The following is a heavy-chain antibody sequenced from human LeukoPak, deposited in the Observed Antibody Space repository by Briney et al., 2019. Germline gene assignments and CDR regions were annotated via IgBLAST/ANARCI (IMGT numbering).Heavy chain of an antibody. CDR3: ARDKPFEGATMHDAFDI. CDR2: IYYSGST. Sequence: SETLSLTCTVSGGSISSYYWSWIRQPPGKRLEWIGYIYYSGSTNYNPSLKSRVTISVDTSKNQFSLKLSSVTAADTAVYYCARDKPFEGATMHDAFDIWGQGTMVTVSS. J-gene: IGHJ3*02. D-gene: IGHD1-26*01. V-gene: IGHV4-59*01. CDR1: GGSISSYY.